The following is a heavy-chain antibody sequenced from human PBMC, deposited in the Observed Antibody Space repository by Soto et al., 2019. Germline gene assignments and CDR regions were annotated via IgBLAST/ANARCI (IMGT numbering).Heavy chain of an antibody. J-gene: IGHJ4*02. CDR1: GFTFSDAW. CDR3: TWMNTVTTMGY. CDR2: IKSRGSGGTT. D-gene: IGHD4-17*01. Sequence: EVLLVESGGGLVKPGGSLRLSCAASGFTFSDAWMSWVRQAPGKGLEWVGRIKSRGSGGTTDYAAPVNGRFTISRDDSENTMYLQMNSLKTEDTAVYSCTWMNTVTTMGYWGQGTLVTVSS. V-gene: IGHV3-15*01.